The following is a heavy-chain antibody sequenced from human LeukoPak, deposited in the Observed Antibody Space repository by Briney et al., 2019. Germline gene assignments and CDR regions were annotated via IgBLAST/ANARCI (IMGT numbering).Heavy chain of an antibody. J-gene: IGHJ6*03. CDR1: GGTFSSYG. V-gene: IGHV1-69*05. CDR3: ARDVGLDNDFWSGDMDV. CDR2: IIPIYGTA. Sequence: SVKVSCKASGGTFSSYGISWVRQAPGQGLEWMGRIIPIYGTANHAQKFQGRATITTDESTSTVYMELSSLRSEDTAVYYCARDVGLDNDFWSGDMDVWGKGTTVIVSS. D-gene: IGHD3-3*01.